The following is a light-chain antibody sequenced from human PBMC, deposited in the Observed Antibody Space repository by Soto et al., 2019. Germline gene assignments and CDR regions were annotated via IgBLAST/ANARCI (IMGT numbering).Light chain of an antibody. J-gene: IGKJ2*01. CDR2: AAS. Sequence: DIQLTQSPSFLSASVGDRVTITCRASQAISSSLAWYQHNPGKAPKLLIYAASTLQNGVPSSFSGSGSGTEFTLTISSLQXXXXXXXXXXXXXXXRYTFGQGTKVEIK. V-gene: IGKV1-9*01. CDR3: XXXXXXRYT. CDR1: QAISSS.